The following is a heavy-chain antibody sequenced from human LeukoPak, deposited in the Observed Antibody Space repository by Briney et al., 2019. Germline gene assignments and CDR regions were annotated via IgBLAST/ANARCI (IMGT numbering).Heavy chain of an antibody. D-gene: IGHD3-10*01. CDR2: FSYDGSTQ. Sequence: PGGSLRLSCAGSGFTFSTYAMHWVRQAPGKGLEWVALFSYDGSTQRYADSVKGRFTISRDNSKNTLYLQMNSLRAEDTAVYYYAREGVGELFSAFDIWGQGTMVTVSS. CDR1: GFTFSTYA. CDR3: AREGVGELFSAFDI. J-gene: IGHJ3*02. V-gene: IGHV3-30-3*01.